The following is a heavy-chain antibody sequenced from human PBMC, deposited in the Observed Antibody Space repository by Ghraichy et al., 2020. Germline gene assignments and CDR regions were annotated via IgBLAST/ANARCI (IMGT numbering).Heavy chain of an antibody. CDR3: ARAVAGTSSNDAFDI. V-gene: IGHV4-61*08. J-gene: IGHJ3*02. D-gene: IGHD1-26*01. CDR1: GGSVSSGGYY. Sequence: SETLSLTCTVSGGSVSSGGYYWSWIRQPPGTALEWIGYVYYTGSPNYNPSLMSRATISVDTSKNQFSLKLSSVTAADTAVYYCARAVAGTSSNDAFDIWGQGTMVTVSS. CDR2: VYYTGSP.